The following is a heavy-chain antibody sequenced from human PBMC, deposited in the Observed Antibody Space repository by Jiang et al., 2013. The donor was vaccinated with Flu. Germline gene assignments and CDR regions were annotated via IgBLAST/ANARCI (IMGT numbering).Heavy chain of an antibody. CDR2: TYYRSKWYN. D-gene: IGHD3-22*01. CDR3: ARLPRDYYDSSGYRGPPTHRGEGRAFDI. V-gene: IGHV6-1*01. J-gene: IGHJ3*02. CDR1: GDSVSSNSAA. Sequence: QTLSLTCAISGDSVSSNSAAWNWIRQSPSRGLEWLGRTYYRSKWYNDYAVSVKSRITINPDTSKNQFSLQLNSVTPEDTAVYYCARLPRDYYDSSGYRGPPTHRGEGRAFDIWGQGTMVTVSS.